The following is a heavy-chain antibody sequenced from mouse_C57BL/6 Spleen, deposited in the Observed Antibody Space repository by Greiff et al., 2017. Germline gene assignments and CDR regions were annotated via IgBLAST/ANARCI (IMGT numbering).Heavy chain of an antibody. D-gene: IGHD1-1*01. V-gene: IGHV1-54*01. CDR2: INPGSGGT. Sequence: VQLQQSGAELVRPGTSVKVSCKASGYAFTNYLIEWVKQRPGQGLEWIGVINPGSGGTNYNEKFKGKATLTADKSSSTAYMQLSSLTSEDSAVYFCARGGDWTTVVATDLYFDVWGTGTTVTVSS. J-gene: IGHJ1*03. CDR1: GYAFTNYL. CDR3: ARGGDWTTVVATDLYFDV.